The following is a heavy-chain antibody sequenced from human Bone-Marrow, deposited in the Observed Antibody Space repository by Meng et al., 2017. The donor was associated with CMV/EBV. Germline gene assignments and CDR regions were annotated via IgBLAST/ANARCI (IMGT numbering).Heavy chain of an antibody. D-gene: IGHD6-19*01. CDR3: ARDWSTRPSTSWYHDAFDL. Sequence: GGSLRLSCAASGFNFRSYAMDWVRQAQGKGLEWVAVISYEDGSMKYYADSVKGRFIISRDNSKNTLHLQMNSLRAEDTAIYFCARDWSTRPSTSWYHDAFDLWGQGTMVTVSS. CDR2: ISYEDGSMK. J-gene: IGHJ3*01. CDR1: GFNFRSYA. V-gene: IGHV3-30*04.